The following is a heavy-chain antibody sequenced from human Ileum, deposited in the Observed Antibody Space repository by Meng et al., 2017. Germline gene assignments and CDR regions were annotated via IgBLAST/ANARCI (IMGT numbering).Heavy chain of an antibody. CDR2: IYTSGST. CDR3: ARVDILTLMDV. Sequence: LRLSCTVSGGSISSGSYYWSWIRQPAGKGLEWIGRIYTSGSTNYNPSLKSRVTISVDTSKNQFSLKLSSVTAADTAVYYCARVDILTLMDVWGQGTTVTVSS. CDR1: GGSISSGSYY. J-gene: IGHJ6*02. V-gene: IGHV4-61*02. D-gene: IGHD3-9*01.